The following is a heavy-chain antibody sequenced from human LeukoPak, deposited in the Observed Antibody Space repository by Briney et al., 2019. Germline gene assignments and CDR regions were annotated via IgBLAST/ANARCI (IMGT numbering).Heavy chain of an antibody. V-gene: IGHV1-69*04. D-gene: IGHD5-24*01. Sequence: ASVKVSCKASGGTFSSYAISWVRQAPGQGLEWMGRIIPIFGIANYAQKFQGRVTITADKSTSTAYMELSSLRSEDTAVYYCARENLDGYSSRLGKHWFDPWGQGTLVTVSS. CDR1: GGTFSSYA. CDR2: IIPIFGIA. CDR3: ARENLDGYSSRLGKHWFDP. J-gene: IGHJ5*02.